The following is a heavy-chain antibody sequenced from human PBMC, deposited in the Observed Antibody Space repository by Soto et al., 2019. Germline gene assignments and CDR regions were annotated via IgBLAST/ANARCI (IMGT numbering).Heavy chain of an antibody. D-gene: IGHD4-4*01. CDR1: GFTFSSYG. V-gene: IGHV3-30*18. CDR2: ISNDGRNK. J-gene: IGHJ4*02. CDR3: AKDAYSNYDY. Sequence: GGSLRPSCAASGFTFSSYGMHWVRQAPGKGLEWVADISNDGRNKYYADSVKGRFTISRDNSKNTLYLQMNSLRAEDTAVYYCAKDAYSNYDYWGQGTLVTSPQ.